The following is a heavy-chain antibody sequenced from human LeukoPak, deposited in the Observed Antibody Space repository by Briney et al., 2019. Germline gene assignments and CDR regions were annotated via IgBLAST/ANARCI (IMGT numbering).Heavy chain of an antibody. CDR1: GFTFSNAW. J-gene: IGHJ4*02. CDR3: TTDGSGSYYHDY. Sequence: GGSLRLSCEASGFTFSNAWMSWVRQAPGKGLEWVGRIKSKTDGGTTDYAAPVKGRFTISRDDSKNTLYLQMNSLKTEDTAVYYCTTDGSGSYYHDYWGQGTLVTVSS. D-gene: IGHD3-10*01. CDR2: IKSKTDGGTT. V-gene: IGHV3-15*01.